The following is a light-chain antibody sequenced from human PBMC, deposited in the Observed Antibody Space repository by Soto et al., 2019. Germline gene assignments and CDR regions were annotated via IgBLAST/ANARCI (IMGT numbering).Light chain of an antibody. V-gene: IGKV1-17*01. Sequence: DILMTQSPSSLSASVGDRVTITCRASQGIRNDLDWFQQKPAKAPERLIYAASSLQSGVPSRFSGSGSGTAFTLTLSRLKAEDVATYYCLQYNTYPWPFGQGTKVEIK. CDR2: AAS. J-gene: IGKJ1*01. CDR1: QGIRND. CDR3: LQYNTYPWP.